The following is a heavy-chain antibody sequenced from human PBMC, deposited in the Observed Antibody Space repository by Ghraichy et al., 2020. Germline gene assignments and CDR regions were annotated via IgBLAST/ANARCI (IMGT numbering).Heavy chain of an antibody. CDR3: APPTGPGTTPVD. V-gene: IGHV3-30*04. CDR2: ISYDGSNT. J-gene: IGHJ4*02. D-gene: IGHD1-7*01. Sequence: GESLNISCAASGFNFSTYAMHWVRQAPGKGLEWVAVISYDGSNTYHADSVKGRFTISRDNSRNTLYLQMNSLRGDDTAMYYCAPPTGPGTTPVDWGQGTLVAVSS. CDR1: GFNFSTYA.